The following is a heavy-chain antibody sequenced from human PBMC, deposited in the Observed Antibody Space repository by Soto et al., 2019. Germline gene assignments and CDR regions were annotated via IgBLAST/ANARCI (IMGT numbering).Heavy chain of an antibody. J-gene: IGHJ4*02. CDR3: ARLYSSGWSPFDY. V-gene: IGHV3-48*03. CDR1: GFTFSSYE. Sequence: GGSLRLSCAASGFTFSSYEMNWVRQAPGKGLEWVSYISSSGSTIYYADSVKGRFTISRDNAKNSLYLQMNSLRAEDTAVYYCARLYSSGWSPFDYWDQGTLVTVSS. CDR2: ISSSGSTI. D-gene: IGHD6-19*01.